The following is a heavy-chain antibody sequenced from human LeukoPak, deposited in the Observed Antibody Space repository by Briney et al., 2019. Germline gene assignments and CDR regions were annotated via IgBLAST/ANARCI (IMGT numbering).Heavy chain of an antibody. CDR2: ISSSGSTI. D-gene: IGHD3-22*01. CDR3: AREKYYDSSGFNWFDP. Sequence: LPGGSLRLSCAASGFTFSSYEMNWVRQAPGKGLEWVSYISSSGSTIYYADSVKGRFSISRDSSKNTLYLQMNSLRAEDTAVYYCAREKYYDSSGFNWFDPWGQGTLVTVSS. CDR1: GFTFSSYE. J-gene: IGHJ5*02. V-gene: IGHV3-48*03.